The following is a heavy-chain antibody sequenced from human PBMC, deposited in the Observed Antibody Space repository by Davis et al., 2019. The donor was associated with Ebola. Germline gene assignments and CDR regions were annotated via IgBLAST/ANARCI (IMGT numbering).Heavy chain of an antibody. V-gene: IGHV1-2*06. Sequence: ASVKVSCKASGYNFNDYYMHWVRQAPGQGLEWMGRINPNSGGTNYAQKFQGRVTMTRDTSISTAYMELSRLRSDDTAVYYCARGEDCTSASCSTYWGQGTLVTVSS. CDR2: INPNSGGT. CDR3: ARGEDCTSASCSTY. J-gene: IGHJ4*02. CDR1: GYNFNDYY. D-gene: IGHD2-2*01.